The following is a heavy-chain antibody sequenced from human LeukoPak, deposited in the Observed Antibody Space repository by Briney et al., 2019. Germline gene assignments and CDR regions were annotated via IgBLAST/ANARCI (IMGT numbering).Heavy chain of an antibody. Sequence: SQTLSLTCAISGDSVSTNSASWYWIRQSPSRGLEWLGRTYYRSKWYSDYAVSVKGRITINPDTSKNQFSLQLNSVTPEDTAVYYCARQFSVVGGFDIWGQGTMVTVSS. CDR3: ARQFSVVGGFDI. D-gene: IGHD1-26*01. CDR2: TYYRSKWYS. CDR1: GDSVSTNSAS. V-gene: IGHV6-1*01. J-gene: IGHJ3*02.